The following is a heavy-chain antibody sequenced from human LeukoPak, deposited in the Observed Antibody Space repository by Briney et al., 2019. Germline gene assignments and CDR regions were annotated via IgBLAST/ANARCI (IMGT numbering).Heavy chain of an antibody. CDR1: GFTFDDYA. Sequence: GGSLRLSCAVSGFTFDDYAMHWVRQAPGKGLEWVAGVSWNSGSIGYADSVKGRFTISRDNAKNSLYLQMNSLRAEDTAVYYCAKDSEGCSSTSCYVDYWGQGTLVTVSS. CDR3: AKDSEGCSSTSCYVDY. CDR2: VSWNSGSI. J-gene: IGHJ4*02. V-gene: IGHV3-9*01. D-gene: IGHD2-2*01.